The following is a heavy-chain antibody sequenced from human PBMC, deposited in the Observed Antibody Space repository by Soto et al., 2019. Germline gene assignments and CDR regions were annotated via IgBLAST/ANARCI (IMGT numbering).Heavy chain of an antibody. Sequence: PSETLSLTCAVHGGSFSGYYWSWIRQPPGKGLEWIGEINHSGSTNYNPSLKSRVTISVDTSKNQFSLKLSSVTAADTAVYYCARCLYWFDPWGQGTLVTVSS. V-gene: IGHV4-34*01. CDR1: GGSFSGYY. J-gene: IGHJ5*02. CDR2: INHSGST. CDR3: ARCLYWFDP.